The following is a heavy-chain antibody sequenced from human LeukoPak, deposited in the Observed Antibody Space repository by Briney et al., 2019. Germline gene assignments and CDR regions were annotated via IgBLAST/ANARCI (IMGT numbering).Heavy chain of an antibody. CDR3: ARGGSSEGFDC. J-gene: IGHJ4*02. Sequence: GSLRLSCAASGFTFSNAWMSWVRQAPGKGLEWIGEIYHSGSTNYNPSLKSRVTISVDKSKNQFSLKLSSVTAADTAVYYCARGGSSEGFDCWGQGTLVTVSS. CDR1: GFTFSNAW. D-gene: IGHD6-25*01. CDR2: IYHSGST. V-gene: IGHV4-4*02.